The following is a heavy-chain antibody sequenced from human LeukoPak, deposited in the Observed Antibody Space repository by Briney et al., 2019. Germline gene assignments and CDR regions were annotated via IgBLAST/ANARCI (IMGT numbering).Heavy chain of an antibody. CDR1: GGSISSSSYY. V-gene: IGHV4-39*01. CDR2: IYYIGST. Sequence: PSETLSLTCTVSGGSISSSSYYWGWIRQPPGKGLEGIGSIYYIGSTYYNPSLKSRVTISVDTSKNQFSLKLSSVTAADTAVYYCARGPDAFDIWGQGTMVTVSS. CDR3: ARGPDAFDI. J-gene: IGHJ3*02.